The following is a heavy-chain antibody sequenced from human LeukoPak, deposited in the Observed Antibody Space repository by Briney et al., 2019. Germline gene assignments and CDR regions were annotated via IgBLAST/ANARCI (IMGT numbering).Heavy chain of an antibody. CDR2: ITSNGDKT. V-gene: IGHV3-64*01. Sequence: GGSLRLSCAASGFTFSSYAMHWVRQAPGKGLEYVSAITSNGDKTYYGNTVKGRFTISRDNSKNTLYLQMGSLRIEDMAVYYCARGGATTLFDYWGQGTLVTVSS. CDR1: GFTFSSYA. CDR3: ARGGATTLFDY. J-gene: IGHJ4*02. D-gene: IGHD1-26*01.